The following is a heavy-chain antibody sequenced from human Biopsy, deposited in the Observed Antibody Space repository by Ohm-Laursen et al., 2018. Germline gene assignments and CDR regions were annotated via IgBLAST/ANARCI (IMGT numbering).Heavy chain of an antibody. V-gene: IGHV1-2*02. D-gene: IGHD3-22*01. CDR2: INAKTGDT. CDR3: TRGGYYYDSLAYYYWFDP. J-gene: IGHJ5*02. CDR1: GYTFTGYH. Sequence: SVKVSCKASGYTFTGYHVHWVRQAPGQGLEWMGWINAKTGDTNYAQKFQGRVTMTRGTSISTAYVDLSSLRSDDTAAYYCTRGGYYYDSLAYYYWFDPWGQGTLVTVSS.